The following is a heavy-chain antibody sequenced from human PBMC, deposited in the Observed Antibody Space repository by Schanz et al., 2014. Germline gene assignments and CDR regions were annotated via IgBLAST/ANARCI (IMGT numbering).Heavy chain of an antibody. CDR1: GGSISGYY. Sequence: QVQLQESGPGLVKPSETLSLNCSVSGGSISGYYWSWIRQPPGKGLEWIGLTYYTGSTNYNPSLKSRVTISVDTSKNQFFLKLSSVTAADTAVYYCTRETSASGLPYDYWGQGTLVTVSS. D-gene: IGHD5-12*01. CDR3: TRETSASGLPYDY. V-gene: IGHV4-59*01. J-gene: IGHJ4*02. CDR2: TYYTGST.